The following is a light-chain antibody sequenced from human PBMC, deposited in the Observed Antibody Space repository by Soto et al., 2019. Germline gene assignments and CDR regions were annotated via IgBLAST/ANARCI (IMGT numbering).Light chain of an antibody. CDR2: DNN. CDR1: SSNIGKNY. V-gene: IGLV1-51*01. J-gene: IGLJ3*02. CDR3: GTWDSSLSAVV. Sequence: QSVLTQPPSVSAAPGQTVTISCSGSSSNIGKNYVSWYQQLPGTAPKLLIYDNNQRPSGIPDRFSGSKSDTSATLGITGLQTGDEADYYCGTWDSSLSAVVFGGGTKLTVL.